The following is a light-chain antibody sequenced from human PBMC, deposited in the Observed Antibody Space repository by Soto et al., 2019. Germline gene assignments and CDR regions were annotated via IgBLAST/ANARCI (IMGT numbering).Light chain of an antibody. CDR3: QQYGSSPVT. V-gene: IGKV3-20*01. J-gene: IGKJ2*01. CDR2: HSS. CDR1: QSVSNSY. Sequence: EIVLTQSPGTLSLSPGERATLSCRASQSVSNSYLAWYQQKPGQAPRLLIYHSSSRATGIPHRFSGSGSGTDFTVTISRLEPEDFAVYYCQQYGSSPVTFGQGTKLEIK.